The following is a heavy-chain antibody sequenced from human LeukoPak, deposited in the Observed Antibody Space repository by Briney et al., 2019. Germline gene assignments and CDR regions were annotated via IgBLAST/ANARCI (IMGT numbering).Heavy chain of an antibody. CDR2: ISWNSGSI. J-gene: IGHJ4*02. CDR1: GFTFDDYA. Sequence: PGRSLRISCAASGFTFDDYAMHWIRQPPGKGLEWVSGISWNSGSIGYADSVKGRFTISRDNAKNSLYLQMNSLRAEDTALYYCAKDIQCGEYYDSSGWDYWGQGNLVTVSS. CDR3: AKDIQCGEYYDSSGWDY. V-gene: IGHV3-9*01. D-gene: IGHD3-22*01.